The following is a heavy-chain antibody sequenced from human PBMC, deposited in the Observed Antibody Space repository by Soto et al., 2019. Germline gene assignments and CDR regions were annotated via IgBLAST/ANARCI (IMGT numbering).Heavy chain of an antibody. Sequence: QVQLVESGGGVVQPGRSLRLSCAASGFTFSSYGMHWVRQAPGKGLEWVAVISYDGSNKYYADSVKGRFTISRDNSKNTLYLQMNSLRAEDTAVYYCAKDPKGLIYGDYEGDYWGQGTLVTASS. CDR2: ISYDGSNK. V-gene: IGHV3-30*18. J-gene: IGHJ4*02. CDR3: AKDPKGLIYGDYEGDY. D-gene: IGHD4-17*01. CDR1: GFTFSSYG.